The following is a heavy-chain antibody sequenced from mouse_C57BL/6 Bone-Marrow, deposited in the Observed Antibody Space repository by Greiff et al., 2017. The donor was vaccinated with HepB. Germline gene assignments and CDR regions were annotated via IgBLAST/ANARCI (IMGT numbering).Heavy chain of an antibody. J-gene: IGHJ1*03. D-gene: IGHD2-4*01. V-gene: IGHV5-4*01. CDR2: ISDGGSYT. CDR3: ARDRVYYDYDYWYFDV. Sequence: EVQLVESGGGLVKPGGSLKLSCAASGFTFSSYAMSWVRQTPEKRLEWVATISDGGSYTYYPDNVKGRFTISRDNAKNNLYLQMSHLKSEDTAMYYCARDRVYYDYDYWYFDVWGTGTTVTVSS. CDR1: GFTFSSYA.